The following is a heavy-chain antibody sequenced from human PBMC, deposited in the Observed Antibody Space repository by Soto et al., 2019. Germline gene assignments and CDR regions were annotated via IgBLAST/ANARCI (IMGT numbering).Heavy chain of an antibody. CDR1: GMSISSYY. J-gene: IGHJ4*02. V-gene: IGHV4-59*01. Sequence: SETLSLTCSVSGMSISSYYWSWFRQPPGKRLEWIGHIYYNGNTNYNPALKSRVTISADTSKNQFSLRLNSVTAADTAVYYCARTEYLQAFDFWGQGTLVTVS. CDR2: IYYNGNT. CDR3: ARTEYLQAFDF. D-gene: IGHD1-1*01.